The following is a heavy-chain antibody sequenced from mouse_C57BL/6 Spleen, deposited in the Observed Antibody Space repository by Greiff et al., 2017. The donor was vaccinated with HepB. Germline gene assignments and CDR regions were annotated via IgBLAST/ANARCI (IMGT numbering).Heavy chain of an antibody. V-gene: IGHV5-4*01. Sequence: VQLVESGGGLVKPGGSLKLSCAASGFTFSSYAMSWVRQTPEKRLEWVATISDGGSYTYYPDNVKGRFTISRDNAKNNLYLQMSHLKSEDTAMYYCARVYDAGFDYWGQGTTLTVSS. CDR1: GFTFSSYA. J-gene: IGHJ2*01. CDR3: ARVYDAGFDY. CDR2: ISDGGSYT. D-gene: IGHD2-12*01.